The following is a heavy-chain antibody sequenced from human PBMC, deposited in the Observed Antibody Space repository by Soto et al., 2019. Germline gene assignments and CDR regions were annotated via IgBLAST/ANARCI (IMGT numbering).Heavy chain of an antibody. CDR3: VRDGLDYYDTERLYFDK. J-gene: IGHJ4*02. CDR1: GFNFITYS. D-gene: IGHD3-22*01. V-gene: IGHV3-21*01. Sequence: EVQLVESGGGPVRPGGSLKLSCAASGFNFITYSLSWVRQSPGKGLEWVASISSSAVYIDYADSVKGRFTISRDNAYSSLYLQMNSLGAEDTATYYCVRDGLDYYDTERLYFDKWGQGTLVTVSS. CDR2: ISSSAVYI.